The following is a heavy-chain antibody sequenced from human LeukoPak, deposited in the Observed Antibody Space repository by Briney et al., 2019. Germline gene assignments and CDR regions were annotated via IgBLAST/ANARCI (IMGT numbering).Heavy chain of an antibody. CDR3: AKDIDIVVVVAATY. Sequence: PGGSLRLSCAASGVTFSSYAKSWVRQAPGKGLEWVSAISGSGGSTYYADSVKGRFTISRDNSKNTLYLQMNSLRAEDTAVYYCAKDIDIVVVVAATYWGQGTLVTVSS. V-gene: IGHV3-23*01. CDR2: ISGSGGST. D-gene: IGHD2-15*01. J-gene: IGHJ4*02. CDR1: GVTFSSYA.